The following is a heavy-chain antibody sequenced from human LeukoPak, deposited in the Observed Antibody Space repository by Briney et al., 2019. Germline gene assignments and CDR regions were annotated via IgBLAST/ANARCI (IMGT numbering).Heavy chain of an antibody. J-gene: IGHJ4*02. D-gene: IGHD6-13*01. CDR3: ARDHTGYSSSWYPDY. Sequence: ASVKVSCKASGYTFTSYAISWVRQAPGQGLEWIGWISAYNGNTNYAQKLQGRVRMTTDTSTSTAYMELRSLRSDDTPVYYCARDHTGYSSSWYPDYWGQGTLVTVSS. CDR2: ISAYNGNT. V-gene: IGHV1-18*04. CDR1: GYTFTSYA.